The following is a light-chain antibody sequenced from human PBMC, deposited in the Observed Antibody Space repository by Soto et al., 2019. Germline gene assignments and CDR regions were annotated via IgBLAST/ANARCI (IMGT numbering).Light chain of an antibody. CDR3: MQGTHWPPT. CDR2: KAS. CDR1: QILVYSDGNAY. V-gene: IGKV2-30*01. Sequence: DVVMTQSPLSLPVTLGQPASISCRSSQILVYSDGNAYLNWFQQRPGQSPRRLIYKASNRDSEVPERFSGSGSGTDFTLQINKVEAGDVGIYYCMQGTHWPPTCGRGTRVEIK. J-gene: IGKJ1*01.